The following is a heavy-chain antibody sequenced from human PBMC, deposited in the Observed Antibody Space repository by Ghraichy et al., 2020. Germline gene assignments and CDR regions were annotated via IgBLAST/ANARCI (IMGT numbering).Heavy chain of an antibody. CDR1: GASMSSSL. D-gene: IGHD1-26*01. Sequence: SETLSLTCSVSGASMSSSLWAWIRQPAGKGLEWIGRIDASGKTNHNLSLEGRLTMSIDTSTKHFYLRLTSVTAADTAVYYCARDSGGNTPTTFDYWGQGTLVTVS. CDR3: ARDSGGNTPTTFDY. J-gene: IGHJ4*02. CDR2: IDASGKT. V-gene: IGHV4-4*07.